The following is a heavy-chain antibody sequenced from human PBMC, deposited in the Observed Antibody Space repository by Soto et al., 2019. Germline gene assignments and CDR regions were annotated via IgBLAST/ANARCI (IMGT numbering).Heavy chain of an antibody. D-gene: IGHD3-3*01. V-gene: IGHV4-38-2*01. Sequence: PSETLSLTCGVSGYSISSGYFWVWIRQPPGKGLEWMGSIYYTGSTYYNPSLLTRITISVDTSKNQFSLKLSSVTAADTALYYCARAYHDFWRGEYHNGMEVWGPGTTVTV. J-gene: IGHJ6*02. CDR2: IYYTGST. CDR1: GYSISSGYF. CDR3: ARAYHDFWRGEYHNGMEV.